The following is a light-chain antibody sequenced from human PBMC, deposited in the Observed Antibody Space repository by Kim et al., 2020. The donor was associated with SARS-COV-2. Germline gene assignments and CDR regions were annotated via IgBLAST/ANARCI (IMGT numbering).Light chain of an antibody. CDR1: QSISSY. CDR2: AAS. CDR3: QQSYSTPRT. V-gene: IGKV1-39*01. J-gene: IGKJ1*01. Sequence: PSVGDRCTITCQASQSISSYLNWYQQKPGKAPKLLIYAASSLQSGVPSRFSGSGSGTDFTLTISSLQPEDFATYYCQQSYSTPRTFGQGTKVDIK.